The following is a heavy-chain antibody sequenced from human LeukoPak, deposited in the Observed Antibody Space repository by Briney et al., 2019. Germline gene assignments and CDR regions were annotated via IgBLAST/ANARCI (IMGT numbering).Heavy chain of an antibody. V-gene: IGHV3-53*01. CDR1: GFTFSSYW. CDR2: IYSGDGT. Sequence: GGSLRLSCAASGFTFSSYWMSWVRQAPGKGLEWVSDIYSGDGTNYADSVKGRFTISRDNSKNTLYLQMNSLRAEDTAVYYCARDREYYAFDIWGQGTMVTVSS. CDR3: ARDREYYAFDI. J-gene: IGHJ3*02. D-gene: IGHD2/OR15-2a*01.